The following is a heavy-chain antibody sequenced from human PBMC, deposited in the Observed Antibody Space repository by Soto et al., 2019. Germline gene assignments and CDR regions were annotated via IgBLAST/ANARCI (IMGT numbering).Heavy chain of an antibody. J-gene: IGHJ6*03. CDR1: GFTFSSYA. D-gene: IGHD2-2*01. CDR2: ISGSGDST. CDR3: AKDRLDCSSTSCYLYYYYYYMDV. Sequence: GGSLRLSCAASGFTFSSYAMSWVRQAPGKGLEWVSTISGSGDSTYYADSVKARFTISRDNSKNTMYMQMNSLRAEDTAVYYCAKDRLDCSSTSCYLYYYYYYMDVWGKGTTVTVSS. V-gene: IGHV3-23*01.